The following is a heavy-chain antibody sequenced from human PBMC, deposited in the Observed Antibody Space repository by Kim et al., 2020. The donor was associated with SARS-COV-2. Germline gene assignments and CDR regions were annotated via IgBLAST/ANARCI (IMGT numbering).Heavy chain of an antibody. CDR3: ARDGSYGYGNDY. J-gene: IGHJ4*02. Sequence: NYAQKFQGRVTITADESTSTAYMELSSLRSEDTAVYYCARDGSYGYGNDYWGQGTLVTVSS. V-gene: IGHV1-69*01. D-gene: IGHD5-18*01.